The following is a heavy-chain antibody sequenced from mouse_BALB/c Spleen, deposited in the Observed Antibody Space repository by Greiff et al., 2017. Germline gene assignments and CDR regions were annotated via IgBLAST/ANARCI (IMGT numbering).Heavy chain of an antibody. CDR3: ARYRDYDGFAY. Sequence: QDQLQQSGPELVKPGASVKISCKASGYTFTDYYINWVKQKPGQGLEWIGWIYPGSGNTKYNEKFKGKATLTVDTSSSTAYMQLSSLTSEDTAVYFCARYRDYDGFAYWGQGTLVTVSA. V-gene: IGHV1-84*02. D-gene: IGHD2-4*01. CDR1: GYTFTDYY. J-gene: IGHJ3*01. CDR2: IYPGSGNT.